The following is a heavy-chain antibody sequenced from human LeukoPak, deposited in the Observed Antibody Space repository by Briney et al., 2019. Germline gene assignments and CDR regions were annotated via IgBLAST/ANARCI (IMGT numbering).Heavy chain of an antibody. J-gene: IGHJ6*02. V-gene: IGHV3-23*01. D-gene: IGHD2-21*01. CDR3: AKSIARGYYYGMDV. Sequence: GGSLRLSCAASGFTFSSYAMSWVRQAPGKGLEWASAISGSGGSTYYADSVKGRFTISRDNSKNTLYLQMNSLRAEDMAVYYCAKSIARGYYYGMDVWGQGTTVTVSS. CDR1: GFTFSSYA. CDR2: ISGSGGST.